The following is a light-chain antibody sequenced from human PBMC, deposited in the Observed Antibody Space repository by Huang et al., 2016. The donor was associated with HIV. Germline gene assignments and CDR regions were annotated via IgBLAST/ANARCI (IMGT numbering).Light chain of an antibody. Sequence: EIKMTQSPATLSVSPGGRVTLSCRASQNVRNNLAWYQQKTGQAPRLLLDDTSTRASGIPARCSGSGSGTEFTLTISGLQSEDFAIYYCQQYDKWPPGLTFGGGTKVEI. CDR3: QQYDKWPPGLT. CDR1: QNVRNN. J-gene: IGKJ4*01. V-gene: IGKV3D-15*01. CDR2: DTS.